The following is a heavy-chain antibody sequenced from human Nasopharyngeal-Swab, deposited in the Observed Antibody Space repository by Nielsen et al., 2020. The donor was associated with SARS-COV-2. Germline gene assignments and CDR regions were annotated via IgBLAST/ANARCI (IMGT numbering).Heavy chain of an antibody. V-gene: IGHV5-51*01. CDR2: IYPGDSDT. D-gene: IGHD6-6*01. CDR1: GSIFTSYW. Sequence: GGSLRLSCKGSGSIFTSYWIGWVRQMPGKGLEWMGIIYPGDSDTRYSPSFQGQVTISADKSISTAYLQWSSLKASDTAMYYCARPHSSSIHYWGQGTLVTVSS. CDR3: ARPHSSSIHY. J-gene: IGHJ4*02.